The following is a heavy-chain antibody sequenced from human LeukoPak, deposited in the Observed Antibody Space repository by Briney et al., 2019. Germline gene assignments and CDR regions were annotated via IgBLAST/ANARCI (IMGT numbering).Heavy chain of an antibody. CDR2: ISGGSSTI. Sequence: GGSLRLSCAASGFTFSDYSLNWVRQAPGKGLEWVSYISGGSSTIYYADSVKGRFTISRDIAKNSLSLQMNSLRAEDTADYYCARDQGYYMDVWGKGTTVTVSS. CDR1: GFTFSDYS. CDR3: ARDQGYYMDV. V-gene: IGHV3-48*01. J-gene: IGHJ6*03.